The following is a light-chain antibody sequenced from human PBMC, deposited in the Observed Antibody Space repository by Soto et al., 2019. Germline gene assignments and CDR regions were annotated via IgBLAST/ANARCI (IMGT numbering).Light chain of an antibody. CDR2: RDS. CDR3: QVWDSSTVV. V-gene: IGLV3-9*01. J-gene: IGLJ2*01. CDR1: NIGSKN. Sequence: SYELTQPLSVSVALGQTDRITCGGNNIGSKNVPWYQQKPGQAPVLVIYRDSNRPSGIPERFSGSNSGNTATLTIIRAQAGDEADYYCQVWDSSTVVFGGGTEVTVL.